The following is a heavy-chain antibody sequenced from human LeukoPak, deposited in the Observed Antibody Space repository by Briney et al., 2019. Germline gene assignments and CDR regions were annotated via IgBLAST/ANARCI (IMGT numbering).Heavy chain of an antibody. CDR3: AKGGFGRPFDY. CDR1: GFTFSTFA. J-gene: IGHJ4*02. D-gene: IGHD3-10*01. Sequence: GGSLRLSCEASGFTFSTFAMSWVRQAPGKGLEWVSVISGSGGSTYYVDSVQGRFTISRDNSKNTLFLQMDSLRAEDTAVYYCAKGGFGRPFDYWGQGTLVTVSS. V-gene: IGHV3-23*01. CDR2: ISGSGGST.